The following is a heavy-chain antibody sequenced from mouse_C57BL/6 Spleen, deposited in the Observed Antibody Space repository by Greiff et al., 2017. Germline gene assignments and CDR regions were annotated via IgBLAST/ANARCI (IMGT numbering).Heavy chain of an antibody. D-gene: IGHD6-1*01. Sequence: VQLQQSGAELAKPGASVKLSCKASGYTFTSYWMHWVKQRPGQGLEWIGYINPSSGYTKYSQNFKDKVTLTADKSSSTAYMQLSSLTYEDSAVDYCARKGVYSSGWYFDVWGTGTTVTVSA. CDR1: GYTFTSYW. CDR3: ARKGVYSSGWYFDV. CDR2: INPSSGYT. V-gene: IGHV1-7*01. J-gene: IGHJ1*03.